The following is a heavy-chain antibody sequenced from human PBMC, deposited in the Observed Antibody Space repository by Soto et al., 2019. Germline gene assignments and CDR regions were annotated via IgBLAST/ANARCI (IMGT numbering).Heavy chain of an antibody. J-gene: IGHJ6*02. D-gene: IGHD2-15*01. CDR1: GYTFTSYG. Sequence: ASVKGSCKASGYTFTSYGISWVRQAPGQGLEWKGRISAYKGNKNYAQKLQGRVTMTTDTSTSTAYMELRSLRSVDTAVYYCARGCSGGSCYHTNYYYGMDVWGQGTTVTVSS. CDR3: ARGCSGGSCYHTNYYYGMDV. CDR2: ISAYKGNK. V-gene: IGHV1-18*01.